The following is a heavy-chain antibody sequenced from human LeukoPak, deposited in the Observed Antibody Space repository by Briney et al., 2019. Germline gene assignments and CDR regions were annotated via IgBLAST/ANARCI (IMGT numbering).Heavy chain of an antibody. J-gene: IGHJ4*02. V-gene: IGHV1-18*01. D-gene: IGHD5-12*01. CDR1: GHTFVNYN. CDR3: AIDRGYVRGTYSCYCDF. Sequence: ASEKVSCKASGHTFVNYNFMWVRQAPRQGLEWGGWISDFSGSTAYAQKLQGRVSMTTDRSTKTAYMELTSLRSDDTAVYYCAIDRGYVRGTYSCYCDFWGQGTLVTVSS. CDR2: ISDFSGST.